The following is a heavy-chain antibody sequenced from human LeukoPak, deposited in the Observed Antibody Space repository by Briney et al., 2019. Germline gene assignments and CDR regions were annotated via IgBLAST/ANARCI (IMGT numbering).Heavy chain of an antibody. V-gene: IGHV3-30*03. D-gene: IGHD5-12*01. J-gene: IGHJ4*02. CDR3: ARDSGYDWDY. CDR1: GYTFSSYG. CDR2: ISYDGSNK. Sequence: PGGSLRLSCAASGYTFSSYGMHWVRQAPGKGLEWVAVISYDGSNKYYADSVKGRFTISRDNSKNTLYLQMNSLRAEDTAVYYCARDSGYDWDYWGQGTLVTVSS.